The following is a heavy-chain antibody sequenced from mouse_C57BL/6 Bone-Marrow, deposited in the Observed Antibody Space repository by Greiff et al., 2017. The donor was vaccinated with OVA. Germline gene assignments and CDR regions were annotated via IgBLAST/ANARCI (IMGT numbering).Heavy chain of an antibody. CDR2: IYPGSGST. V-gene: IGHV1-55*01. CDR1: GYTFTSYW. CDR3: ARGSSYYFDY. Sequence: VKLQQSGAELVKPGASVKMSCKASGYTFTSYWITWVKQRPGQGLEWIGDIYPGSGSTNYNEKFKSKATLTVDTSSSTAYMQLSSLTSEDSAVYYCARGSSYYFDYWGQGTTLTVSS. J-gene: IGHJ2*01. D-gene: IGHD1-1*01.